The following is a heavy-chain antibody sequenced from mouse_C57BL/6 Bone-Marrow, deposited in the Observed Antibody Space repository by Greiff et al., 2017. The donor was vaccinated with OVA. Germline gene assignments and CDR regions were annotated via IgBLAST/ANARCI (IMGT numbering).Heavy chain of an antibody. CDR3: ADVKATGPWFAY. CDR1: GYTFTSYG. J-gene: IGHJ3*01. CDR2: IYPRSGNT. D-gene: IGHD3-2*02. V-gene: IGHV1-81*01. Sequence: QVQLQQSGAELARPGASVKLSCKASGYTFTSYGISWVKQRTGQGLEWIGEIYPRSGNTYYNEKFKGKATLTADKSSSTAYMELRSLTSEDSAVYVCADVKATGPWFAYWGQGTLVTVSA.